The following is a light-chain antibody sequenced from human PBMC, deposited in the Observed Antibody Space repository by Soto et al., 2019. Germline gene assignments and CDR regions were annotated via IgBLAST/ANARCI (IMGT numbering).Light chain of an antibody. J-gene: IGLJ3*02. V-gene: IGLV2-8*01. CDR1: SSDVGAYNY. CDR2: EVT. Sequence: QSALTQPPSASGSPGQSVTISCTGTSSDVGAYNYVSWYQQHAGKAPKLVIYEVTKRPSGVPDRFSGSKSANTASLPVSVLLGEDAEDYYLSSFGSGNPWVFVGGTKLTVL. CDR3: SSFGSGNPWV.